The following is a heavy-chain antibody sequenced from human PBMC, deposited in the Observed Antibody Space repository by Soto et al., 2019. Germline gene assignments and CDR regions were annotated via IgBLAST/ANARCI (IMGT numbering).Heavy chain of an antibody. CDR3: ARDRVASSDWYVGGGDY. V-gene: IGHV3-30*03. CDR1: GFTFSNYV. Sequence: QVHLVESGGGVVQPGRSLRLSCAASGFTFSNYVMHWVRQAPGKGLEWLAVISYDGSHKYSADSVKGRFTISRDNSKNTLFLQMNSLRAEDTAVYYCARDRVASSDWYVGGGDYWGHGTLVIVSS. CDR2: ISYDGSHK. J-gene: IGHJ4*01. D-gene: IGHD6-19*01.